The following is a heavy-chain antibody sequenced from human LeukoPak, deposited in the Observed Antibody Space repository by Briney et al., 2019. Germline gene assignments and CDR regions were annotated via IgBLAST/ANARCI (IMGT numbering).Heavy chain of an antibody. CDR2: IIDTDRRT. D-gene: IGHD3-10*01. V-gene: IGHV3-23*01. CDR3: AKGLLWFGGFDI. Sequence: GGSLRLSCAASGFTFSRYAMSWVCQAPGKGLEWVSGIIDTDRRTFYIDSVKGRFTLSRDNSKNTLYLQMNSLRVEDTAVYYCAKGLLWFGGFDIWGQGTMVTVSS. J-gene: IGHJ3*02. CDR1: GFTFSRYA.